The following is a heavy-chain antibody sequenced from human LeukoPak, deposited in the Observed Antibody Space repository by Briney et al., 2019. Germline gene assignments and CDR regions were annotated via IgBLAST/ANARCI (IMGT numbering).Heavy chain of an antibody. D-gene: IGHD1-26*01. CDR2: IYPGDSDT. J-gene: IGHJ3*02. Sequence: KTGETLKISCKGSGYSFSSYWIAWVRQMPGKGLEWMGIIYPGDSDTRYSPSFQGQVTISADRSISTAYLQWSSLKASDTAMYYCARPRRMGATDDALDIWGQGTMVTVSS. V-gene: IGHV5-51*01. CDR1: GYSFSSYW. CDR3: ARPRRMGATDDALDI.